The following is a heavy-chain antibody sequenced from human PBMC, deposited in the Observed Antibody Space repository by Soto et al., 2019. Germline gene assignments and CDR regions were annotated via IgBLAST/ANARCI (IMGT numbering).Heavy chain of an antibody. CDR3: ALARSGRPPQY. J-gene: IGHJ4*02. CDR2: INGDGTLT. D-gene: IGHD1-26*01. CDR1: TSTFSHYW. Sequence: GGSLRLSCAASTSTFSHYWMHWVRQAPGVGLVWVCRINGDGTLTSYADSVKGRFTISRDTAKNTLHLQMNSLRAEDTAVYFCALARSGRPPQYWGQGTLVTVSS. V-gene: IGHV3-74*01.